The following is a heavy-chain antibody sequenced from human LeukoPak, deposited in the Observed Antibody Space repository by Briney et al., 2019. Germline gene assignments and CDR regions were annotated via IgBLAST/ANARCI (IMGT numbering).Heavy chain of an antibody. D-gene: IGHD3-10*01. CDR3: ARDAYGSGSYYRGPFDY. J-gene: IGHJ4*02. CDR1: GGSISSGDYY. V-gene: IGHV4-30-4*01. CDR2: IYYSGST. Sequence: SETLSLTCTVSGGSISSGDYYWSWIRQPPGKGLEWIWYIYYSGSTYYNPSLKSRATISVHTSKDQFSLKLSSVTAADTAVYYCARDAYGSGSYYRGPFDYWGQGTLVTVSS.